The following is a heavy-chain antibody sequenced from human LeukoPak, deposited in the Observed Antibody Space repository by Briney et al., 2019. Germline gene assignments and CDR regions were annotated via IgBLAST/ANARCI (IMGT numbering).Heavy chain of an antibody. J-gene: IGHJ4*02. CDR1: GGSISSYY. Sequence: SETLSLTCIVSGGSISSYYWSWIRQPPGKGLEWIGYIYYSGSTNYNPSLKSRVTISVDTSKNQFSLKLSSVTAADTAVYYCARMGAGAYWGQGTLVTVSS. CDR3: ARMGAGAY. D-gene: IGHD1-26*01. CDR2: IYYSGST. V-gene: IGHV4-59*01.